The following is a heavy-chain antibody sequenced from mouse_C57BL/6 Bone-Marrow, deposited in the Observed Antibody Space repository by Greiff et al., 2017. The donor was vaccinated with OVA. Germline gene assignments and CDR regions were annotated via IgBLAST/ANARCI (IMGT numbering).Heavy chain of an antibody. D-gene: IGHD3-3*01. CDR1: GFTFSSYG. CDR3: ARHRWDRAWFAY. V-gene: IGHV5-6*01. Sequence: EVKLMESGGDLVKPGGSLKLSCAASGFTFSSYGMSWVRQTPDQRLEWVATISTGGGYTYYPASVKGRFTISRDNTKNTLYLQLSSLKAEDTAFYDCARHRWDRAWFAYWGQGTLVTVSA. CDR2: ISTGGGYT. J-gene: IGHJ3*01.